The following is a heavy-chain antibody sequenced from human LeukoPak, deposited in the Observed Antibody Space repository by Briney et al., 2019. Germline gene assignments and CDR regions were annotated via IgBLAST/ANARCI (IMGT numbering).Heavy chain of an antibody. J-gene: IGHJ4*02. CDR1: GFTFSSYG. CDR2: ISGSGGST. V-gene: IGHV3-23*01. CDR3: ARDSSMLRGPLVIYYFDF. Sequence: GGSLRLSCAASGFTFSSYGMSWVRQAPGKGLEWVSAISGSGGSTYYADSVKGRFTISRDNSKNTLYLQMNSLRVEDTAVYYCARDSSMLRGPLVIYYFDFWGQGTLVTVSS. D-gene: IGHD3-10*01.